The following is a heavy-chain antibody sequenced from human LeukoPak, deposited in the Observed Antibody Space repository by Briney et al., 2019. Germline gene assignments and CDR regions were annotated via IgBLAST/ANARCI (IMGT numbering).Heavy chain of an antibody. D-gene: IGHD3-16*01. CDR2: INHNGNVN. CDR1: GFTFGSYW. V-gene: IGHV3-7*03. J-gene: IGHJ6*02. CDR3: ARGGGLDV. Sequence: GGSLRLSCAASGFTFGSYWMNWARQAPGKGLEWVASINHNGNVNYYVDSVKGRFTISRDNAKNSLYLQMSNLRAEDTAVYFCARGGGLDVWGQGATVTVSS.